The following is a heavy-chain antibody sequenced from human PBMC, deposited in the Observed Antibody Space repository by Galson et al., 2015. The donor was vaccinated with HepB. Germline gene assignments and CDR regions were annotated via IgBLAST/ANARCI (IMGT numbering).Heavy chain of an antibody. V-gene: IGHV3-48*04. D-gene: IGHD3-3*01. J-gene: IGHJ4*02. CDR2: ISGHRNTI. CDR3: ARDASEWSRDY. Sequence: SLRLSCAASGFSISGYSMNWVRQAPGKGLEWLSYISGHRNTIYYTDAVKGRFTISRDNAKNTVYLQMNSLRVEDSGVYYCARDASEWSRDYWGQGTLVTVSS. CDR1: GFSISGYS.